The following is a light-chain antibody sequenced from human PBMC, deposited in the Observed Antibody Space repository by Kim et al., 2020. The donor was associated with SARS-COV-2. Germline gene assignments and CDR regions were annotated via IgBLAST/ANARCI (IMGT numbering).Light chain of an antibody. CDR3: SSQTITSTWV. V-gene: IGLV2-18*02. J-gene: IGLJ3*02. CDR2: EVS. CDR1: GSDVSSSNP. Sequence: GQPAPISPPATGSDVSSSNPFSWYQHPPGTAPTLTIYEVSNRPSGVPDRFSGSKSGNPASLTISGLQAEDEADYYCSSQTITSTWVFGGGTQLTVL.